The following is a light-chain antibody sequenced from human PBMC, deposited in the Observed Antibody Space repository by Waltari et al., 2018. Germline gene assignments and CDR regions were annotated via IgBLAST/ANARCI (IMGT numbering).Light chain of an antibody. CDR2: DNN. V-gene: IGLV1-51*01. Sequence: QSVLTQPPSVSAAPGQKVTISCSGSNSNIGNNYVSWYQQLPGTDPKLLIYDNNKRPSGITDRFSGSKSGTSATLGITGLQSGDEADYYCGTWDSSLSAVFGGGTQLTVL. J-gene: IGLJ7*01. CDR1: NSNIGNNY. CDR3: GTWDSSLSAV.